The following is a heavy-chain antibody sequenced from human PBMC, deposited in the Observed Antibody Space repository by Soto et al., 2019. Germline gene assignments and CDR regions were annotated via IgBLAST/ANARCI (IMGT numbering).Heavy chain of an antibody. CDR1: GGTFSSYA. J-gene: IGHJ6*02. Sequence: SVKVSCKASGGTFSSYAISWVRQAPGQGLEWMGGIIPIFGTANYAQKFQGRVTITADESTSTAYMELSSLRSEDTAVYYCTYLAVVVAAIDGMDVWGQGTTVTVSS. CDR2: IIPIFGTA. V-gene: IGHV1-69*13. CDR3: TYLAVVVAAIDGMDV. D-gene: IGHD2-15*01.